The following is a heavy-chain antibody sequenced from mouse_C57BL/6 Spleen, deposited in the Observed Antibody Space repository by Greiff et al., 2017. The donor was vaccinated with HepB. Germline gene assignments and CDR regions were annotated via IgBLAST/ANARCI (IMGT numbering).Heavy chain of an antibody. D-gene: IGHD3-3*01. J-gene: IGHJ2*01. CDR3: ARKEGDVGFDY. Sequence: VQLQQSGAELVRPGASVKLSCKASGYTFTDYYINWVKQRPGQGLEWIARIYPGSGNTYYNEKFKGKATLTAEKSSSTAYMQLSSLTSEDSAVYFCARKEGDVGFDYWGQGTTLTVSS. CDR1: GYTFTDYY. V-gene: IGHV1-76*01. CDR2: IYPGSGNT.